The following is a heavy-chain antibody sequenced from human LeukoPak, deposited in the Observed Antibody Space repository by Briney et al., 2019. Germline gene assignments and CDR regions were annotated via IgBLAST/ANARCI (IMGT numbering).Heavy chain of an antibody. J-gene: IGHJ6*03. D-gene: IGHD2-21*01. V-gene: IGHV3-23*01. CDR3: AKYFGFCGVTGCPAGWCMDV. CDR2: ISNIGDT. Sequence: PGGSLRLSCAASGFTFSRFAMGWVRQTPGKRLEWVSTISNIGDTYFADSVKGRFTISRDNSKDTLYLQMSSLRAEDTAVYYCAKYFGFCGVTGCPAGWCMDVWGTGTTVTVSS. CDR1: GFTFSRFA.